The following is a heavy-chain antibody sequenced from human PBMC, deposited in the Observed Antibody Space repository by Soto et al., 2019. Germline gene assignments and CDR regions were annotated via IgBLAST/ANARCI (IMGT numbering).Heavy chain of an antibody. Sequence: QLQLQESGPGLVKPSETLSLTCTVSGGSISSSSYYWGWIRQPPGKGLEWIGSIYYSGSTYYNPSLKSRVTISVDTSKNQFSPKLSSVTAADTAVYYCARSEIAARPGYYYYYMDVWGKGTTVTVSS. V-gene: IGHV4-39*01. CDR2: IYYSGST. CDR1: GGSISSSSYY. J-gene: IGHJ6*03. CDR3: ARSEIAARPGYYYYYMDV. D-gene: IGHD6-6*01.